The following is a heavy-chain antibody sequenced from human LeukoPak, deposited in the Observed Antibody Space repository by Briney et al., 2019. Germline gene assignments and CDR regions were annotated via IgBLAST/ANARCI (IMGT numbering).Heavy chain of an antibody. V-gene: IGHV4-61*02. J-gene: IGHJ6*03. CDR2: IYSSGRT. Sequence: PSQTLSLTCTISGTSITSGSYFWSWIRQPAGNELEWLGLIYSSGRTNYNPSLKSRVTFSVDTSKNQFSLKLRSVTAADTAVYYCARDRYGSGKGPFDSYYYLDVWGKGTTVTISS. D-gene: IGHD3-10*01. CDR1: GTSITSGSYF. CDR3: ARDRYGSGKGPFDSYYYLDV.